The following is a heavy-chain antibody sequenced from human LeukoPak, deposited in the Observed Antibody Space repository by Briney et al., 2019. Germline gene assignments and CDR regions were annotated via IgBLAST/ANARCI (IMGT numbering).Heavy chain of an antibody. CDR2: IISSSIYI. CDR1: GFTFSSYS. Sequence: PGGSLRLSCAASGFTFSSYSMNWVRQAPGKGLEWFSAIISSSIYIYYADSVKGRFTISRDNAKNSLYLQMNSLRAGDTAVYYCARDAVTVTTPFYDYWGQGTLVTVSS. D-gene: IGHD4-17*01. V-gene: IGHV3-21*01. CDR3: ARDAVTVTTPFYDY. J-gene: IGHJ4*02.